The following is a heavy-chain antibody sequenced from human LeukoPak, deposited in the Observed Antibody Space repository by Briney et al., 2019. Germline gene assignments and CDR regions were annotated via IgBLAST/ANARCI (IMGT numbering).Heavy chain of an antibody. CDR3: AGSHYYDSSGYGRFDY. CDR1: GYSFTSYW. V-gene: IGHV5-51*01. CDR2: IYPGDSDT. J-gene: IGHJ4*02. Sequence: GESLKISCKGSGYSFTSYWIGWVRQMPGKGLEWMGIIYPGDSDTRYSPSFQGQVTISADKSISTAYLQWSSLKASDTAMYYCAGSHYYDSSGYGRFDYWGQGTQVTVSS. D-gene: IGHD3-22*01.